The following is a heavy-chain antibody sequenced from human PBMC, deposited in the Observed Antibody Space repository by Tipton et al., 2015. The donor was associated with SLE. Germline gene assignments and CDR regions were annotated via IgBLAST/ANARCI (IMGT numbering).Heavy chain of an antibody. J-gene: IGHJ5*02. V-gene: IGHV4-59*01. Sequence: TLSLTCTVSGGSISSYYWSWIRQPPGKGLEWIGYNYYSGSTNYNPSLKSRVTMSVDTSKNQFSLKLSSVTAADTAVYYCARQSYPGLVVYAHNWFDPWGQGTLVTVPS. D-gene: IGHD2-8*02. CDR3: ARQSYPGLVVYAHNWFDP. CDR2: NYYSGST. CDR1: GGSISSYY.